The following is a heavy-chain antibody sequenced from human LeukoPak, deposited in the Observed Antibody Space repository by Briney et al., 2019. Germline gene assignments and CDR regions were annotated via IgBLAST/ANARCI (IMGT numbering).Heavy chain of an antibody. Sequence: GGSLRLSCAASGFTFSSYDMHWVRQATGKGLEWVSAIGTAGDTYYPGSVKGRFTISRENAKNSLYLQMNSLRAGDTAVYYCARGAIYDYVWGHSYYGMDVWGQGTTVTVSS. CDR1: GFTFSSYD. CDR2: IGTAGDT. D-gene: IGHD3-16*01. J-gene: IGHJ6*02. CDR3: ARGAIYDYVWGHSYYGMDV. V-gene: IGHV3-13*01.